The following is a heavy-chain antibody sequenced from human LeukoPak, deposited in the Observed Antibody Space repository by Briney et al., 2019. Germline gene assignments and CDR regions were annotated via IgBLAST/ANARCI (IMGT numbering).Heavy chain of an antibody. CDR3: ATNWKKAYYYYYGMDV. V-gene: IGHV4-61*01. D-gene: IGHD1-1*01. CDR1: GGSVSSASSY. CDR2: IYYSGST. Sequence: PSETLSLTCTVSGGSVSSASSYWSWIRQPPGKGLEWIGYIYYSGSTNYNPSLKSRVTISVDTSKNQFSLKLRSVTAADTAVYYCATNWKKAYYYYYGMDVWGQGTTVTVSS. J-gene: IGHJ6*02.